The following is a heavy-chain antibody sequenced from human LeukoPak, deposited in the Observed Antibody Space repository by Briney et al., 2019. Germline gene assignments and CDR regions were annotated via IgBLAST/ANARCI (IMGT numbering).Heavy chain of an antibody. CDR1: GFNSSNYW. J-gene: IGHJ4*02. V-gene: IGHV3-23*01. CDR3: AKTRPLDSSSWSHGDY. D-gene: IGHD6-13*01. CDR2: ISGSGDST. Sequence: PGGSLRLSCAASGFNSSNYWMHWVRQGPGKGLEWVSAISGSGDSTYYGDSVKGRFTISRDNSKNTLYLQMNSLRAEDTAVYYCAKTRPLDSSSWSHGDYWGQGTLVTVSS.